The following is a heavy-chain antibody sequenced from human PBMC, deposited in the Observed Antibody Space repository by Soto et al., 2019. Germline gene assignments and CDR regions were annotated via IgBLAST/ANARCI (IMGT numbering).Heavy chain of an antibody. V-gene: IGHV3-30*18. Sequence: GGSLRLSCAACGFTFSSYCIHWVRQAPCKGLEWVAVISYDGSNKYYADSVKGRFTISRDNSKNTLYLQMNSLRAEDTAVYYCAKSTVVAPIDYWGQRTLVAVCS. CDR1: GFTFSSYC. CDR3: AKSTVVAPIDY. D-gene: IGHD2-21*01. J-gene: IGHJ4*02. CDR2: ISYDGSNK.